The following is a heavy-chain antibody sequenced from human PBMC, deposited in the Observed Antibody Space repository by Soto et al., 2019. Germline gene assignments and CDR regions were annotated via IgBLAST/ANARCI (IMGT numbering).Heavy chain of an antibody. Sequence: HVELVQSGADVKKPGASVTISCKASGYTFTDYAFHWVRQAPGQRLEWMGWMNAGVGNTLYSQKFHGRITITRDTSASTAYMESNSLKSEDTAIYYCARDTGYTFGSLNYWGPGTLFTVSS. CDR3: ARDTGYTFGSLNY. CDR1: GYTFTDYA. D-gene: IGHD5-18*01. J-gene: IGHJ4*02. CDR2: MNAGVGNT. V-gene: IGHV1-3*01.